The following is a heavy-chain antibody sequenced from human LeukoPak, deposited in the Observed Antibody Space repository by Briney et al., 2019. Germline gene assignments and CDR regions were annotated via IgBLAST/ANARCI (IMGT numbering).Heavy chain of an antibody. D-gene: IGHD3-9*01. V-gene: IGHV4-34*01. Sequence: PSETLSLTCAVYGGSFSGYYWSWIRQPPGKGLEWIGQINHSGSTNYNPSLKSRVIISVDTSKNQFSLKLSSVTAADTAVYYCARGKPWYYDILTGVSPGSSYYYYGMDVWGQGTTVTVSS. J-gene: IGHJ6*02. CDR1: GGSFSGYY. CDR3: ARGKPWYYDILTGVSPGSSYYYYGMDV. CDR2: INHSGST.